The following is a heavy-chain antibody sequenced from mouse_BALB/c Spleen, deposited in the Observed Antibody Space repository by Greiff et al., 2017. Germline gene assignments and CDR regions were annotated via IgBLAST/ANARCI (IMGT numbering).Heavy chain of an antibody. CDR1: GFSLTSYG. CDR2: IWAGGST. Sequence: VQLVESGPGLVAPSQSLSITCTVSGFSLTSYGVHWVRQPPGKGLEWLGVIWAGGSTNYNSALMSRLSISKDNSKSQVFLKMNSLQTDDTAMYYCARRMGDYAMDYWGQGTSVTVSS. V-gene: IGHV2-9*02. J-gene: IGHJ4*01. D-gene: IGHD2-3*01. CDR3: ARRMGDYAMDY.